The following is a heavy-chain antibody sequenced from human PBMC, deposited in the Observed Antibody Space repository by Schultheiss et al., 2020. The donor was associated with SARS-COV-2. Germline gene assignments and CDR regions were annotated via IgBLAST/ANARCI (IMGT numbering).Heavy chain of an antibody. J-gene: IGHJ4*02. CDR3: ARGTYSSSWYGSLQFDY. CDR1: GGSISSYY. CDR2: IYYSGST. D-gene: IGHD6-13*01. Sequence: SETLSLTCTVSGGSISSYYWSWIRQPPGKRLEWIGYIYYSGSTNYNPSLKSRVTISVDTSKNQFSLKLSSVTAADTAVYYCARGTYSSSWYGSLQFDYWGQGTLVTVSS. V-gene: IGHV4-59*01.